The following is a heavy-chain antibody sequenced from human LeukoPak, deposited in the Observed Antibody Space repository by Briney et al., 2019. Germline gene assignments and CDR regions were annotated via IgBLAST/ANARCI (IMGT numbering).Heavy chain of an antibody. D-gene: IGHD3-22*01. CDR1: GYTFSGYY. J-gene: IGHJ1*01. V-gene: IGHV1-2*02. Sequence: ASVTVSCKASGYTFSGYYLHWVRQAPGQGLEWMGWINPNSGGTNSAQKFQGRVTMTRDTSNITAYVELSRLRSDDTAVYFCARGYYDSSDYEYFQHWGQGTLVTVSS. CDR3: ARGYYDSSDYEYFQH. CDR2: INPNSGGT.